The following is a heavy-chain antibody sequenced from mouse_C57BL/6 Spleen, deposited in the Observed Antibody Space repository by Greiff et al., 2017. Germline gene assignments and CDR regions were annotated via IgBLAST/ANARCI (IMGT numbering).Heavy chain of an antibody. V-gene: IGHV5-17*01. D-gene: IGHD1-1*01. CDR2: ISSGSSTI. J-gene: IGHJ3*01. Sequence: EVHLVESGGGLVKPGGSLKLSCAASGFTFSDYGMHWVRQAPEKGLEWVAYISSGSSTIYYADTVKGRFTISRDNAKNTLFLQMTSLRSEDTAMYYCARPRDYSWFAYWGQGTLVTVSA. CDR1: GFTFSDYG. CDR3: ARPRDYSWFAY.